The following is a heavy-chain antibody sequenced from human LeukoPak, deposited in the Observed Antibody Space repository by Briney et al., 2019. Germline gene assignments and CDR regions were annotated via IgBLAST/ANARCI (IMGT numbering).Heavy chain of an antibody. D-gene: IGHD6-19*01. J-gene: IGHJ4*02. CDR3: ARGFRYSTGWNYFDY. V-gene: IGHV3-53*01. CDR1: GFSVSDND. Sequence: PGGSLRLSCAASGFSVSDNDMSCVRQAPGKGLEWVSVIYSGGSTYYADSVKGRFTISRDNSKNTLYLQMNSLRAEDTAVYYCARGFRYSTGWNYFDYWGRGTLVTVSS. CDR2: IYSGGST.